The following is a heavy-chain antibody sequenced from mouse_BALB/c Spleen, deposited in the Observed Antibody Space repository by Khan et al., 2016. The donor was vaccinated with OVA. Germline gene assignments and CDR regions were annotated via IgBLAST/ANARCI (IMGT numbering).Heavy chain of an antibody. CDR2: INPSSGYT. CDR3: AREGAYYGNDGWFAY. V-gene: IGHV1-4*01. CDR1: GYTFTSYT. J-gene: IGHJ3*01. Sequence: QIQLVQSGAELARPGASVKMSCKASGYTFTSYTMHWVKQRPGQGLEWIGYINPSSGYTNYNQKFKDKATLTADKSSSTAYMQLSSLTSEDSAVYHCAREGAYYGNDGWFAYWGQGTLVTVSA. D-gene: IGHD2-14*01.